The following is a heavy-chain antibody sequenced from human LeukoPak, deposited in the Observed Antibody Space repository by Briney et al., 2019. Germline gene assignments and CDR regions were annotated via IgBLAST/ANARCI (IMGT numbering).Heavy chain of an antibody. Sequence: SVKVSCKASGGTFSSYAISWVRQAPGQGLEWMGGIIPIFGTANYAQKLQGRVTMTTDTSTSTAYMELRSLRSDDTAVYYCARDSPDYYDSSGYSRFDYWGQGTLVTVSS. CDR3: ARDSPDYYDSSGYSRFDY. CDR2: IIPIFGTA. V-gene: IGHV1-69*05. J-gene: IGHJ4*02. CDR1: GGTFSSYA. D-gene: IGHD3-22*01.